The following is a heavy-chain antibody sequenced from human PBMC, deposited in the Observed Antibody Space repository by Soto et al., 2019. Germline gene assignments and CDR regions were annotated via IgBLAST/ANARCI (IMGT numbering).Heavy chain of an antibody. Sequence: GGSLRLSWAASGVTFSSYAMSWVRQAPGKGLEWVSAISGSGGSTYYADSVKGRFTISRDNSKNTLYLQMNSLRAEDTAVYYCAKGAYSSSWYRVNTYYYYGMDVWGQGTTVTVSS. J-gene: IGHJ6*02. CDR3: AKGAYSSSWYRVNTYYYYGMDV. CDR2: ISGSGGST. V-gene: IGHV3-23*01. CDR1: GVTFSSYA. D-gene: IGHD6-13*01.